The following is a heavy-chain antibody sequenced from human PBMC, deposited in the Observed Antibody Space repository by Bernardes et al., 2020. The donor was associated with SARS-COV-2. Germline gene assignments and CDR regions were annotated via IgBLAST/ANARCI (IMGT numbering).Heavy chain of an antibody. CDR3: AKSPFSSAWQHYFDY. V-gene: IGHV3-23*01. Sequence: GRSLRLSCAASGFTFSNYAMTWVRQAPGKGLEWVSTISGSNSCGTTSYADSVKGRFTISRDNSKNTVILHMNSLRAEDTAVYYCAKSPFSSAWQHYFDYWGQGTLATVSS. CDR2: ISGSNSCGTT. J-gene: IGHJ4*02. D-gene: IGHD6-25*01. CDR1: GFTFSNYA.